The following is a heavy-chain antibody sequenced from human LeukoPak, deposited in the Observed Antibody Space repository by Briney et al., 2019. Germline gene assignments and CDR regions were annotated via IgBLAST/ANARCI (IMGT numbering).Heavy chain of an antibody. V-gene: IGHV4-34*01. D-gene: IGHD2-21*02. J-gene: IGHJ4*02. CDR2: INHSGST. Sequence: SETLSLTCAVYGLSFSGYYWSWIRQPPGKGLEWIGEINHSGSTNYNPSLKSRVTISVDTSKNQFSLKLSSVTAADTAVYYCARGGSWVVTYGNFDYWGQGTLVTVSS. CDR3: ARGGSWVVTYGNFDY. CDR1: GLSFSGYY.